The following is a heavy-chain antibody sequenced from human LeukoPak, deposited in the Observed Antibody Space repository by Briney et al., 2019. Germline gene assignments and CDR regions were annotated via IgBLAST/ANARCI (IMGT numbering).Heavy chain of an antibody. J-gene: IGHJ6*03. CDR3: ARLGSSPGYYYYYMHV. CDR2: INHSGST. V-gene: IGHV4-34*01. Sequence: SSETLSLTCVDYGGSLSGYYWSWIRQPPGKGLEWIGEINHSGSTSYNPSLKSRVTISVDTSKNQFSLKLSSVTAADTAVYYCARLGSSPGYYYYYMHVCGKGTTVTVSS. D-gene: IGHD3-10*01. CDR1: GGSLSGYY.